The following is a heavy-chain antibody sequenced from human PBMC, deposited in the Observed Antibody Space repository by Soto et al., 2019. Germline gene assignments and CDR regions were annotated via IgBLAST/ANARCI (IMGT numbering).Heavy chain of an antibody. Sequence: SLKVSCKASGGTFSSYAISWVRQAPGQGLEWMGGIIPIFGTANYAQKFQGRVTITADESTSTAYMELSSLRSEDTAVYYCARGITMIVVVITTDDYYYGMDVWGQGTTVTVSS. D-gene: IGHD3-22*01. CDR1: GGTFSSYA. CDR2: IIPIFGTA. J-gene: IGHJ6*02. V-gene: IGHV1-69*13. CDR3: ARGITMIVVVITTDDYYYGMDV.